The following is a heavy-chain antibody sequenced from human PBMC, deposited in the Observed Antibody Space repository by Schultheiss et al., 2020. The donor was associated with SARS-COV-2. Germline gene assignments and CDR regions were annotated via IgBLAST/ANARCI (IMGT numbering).Heavy chain of an antibody. CDR1: GGSFSGYY. J-gene: IGHJ6*02. CDR2: IYYSGST. Sequence: SETLSLTCAVYGGSFSGYYWSWIRQPPGKGLEWIGYIYYSGSTTYNPSLKSRVTISVDTSKNQFSLKLRSVTAADTAVYYCARDSSYYGMDVWGQGTTVTVSS. CDR3: ARDSSYYGMDV. V-gene: IGHV4-59*01.